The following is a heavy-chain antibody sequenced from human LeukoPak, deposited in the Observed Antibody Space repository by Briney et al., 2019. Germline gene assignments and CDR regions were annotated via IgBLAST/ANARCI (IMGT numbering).Heavy chain of an antibody. CDR3: AKNYYGSGRPIAGYYYYMDV. CDR1: GFTFSSYA. J-gene: IGHJ6*03. D-gene: IGHD3-10*01. Sequence: GGSLRLSCAASGFTFSSYAMSWVRQAPGKGLEWVSAISGSGGSTYYADSVKGRFTISRDNSKNTLYLQMNSLRAEDTAVYYCAKNYYGSGRPIAGYYYYMDVWGKGTTVTVSS. CDR2: ISGSGGST. V-gene: IGHV3-23*01.